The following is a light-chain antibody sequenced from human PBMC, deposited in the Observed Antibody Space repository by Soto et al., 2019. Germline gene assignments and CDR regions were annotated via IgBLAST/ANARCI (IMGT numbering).Light chain of an antibody. CDR1: QSVRGH. J-gene: IGKJ5*01. CDR3: QQRSDWPPIT. V-gene: IGKV3-11*01. CDR2: DAS. Sequence: DTVLTQSPASLSLSPGATPTLSCRASQSVRGHLAWYQHKPGQAPRLLIYDASYRATGVPLRFSGSGSGTDFTLTIISLESGDSATYYCQQRSDWPPITFGQGTRLEIK.